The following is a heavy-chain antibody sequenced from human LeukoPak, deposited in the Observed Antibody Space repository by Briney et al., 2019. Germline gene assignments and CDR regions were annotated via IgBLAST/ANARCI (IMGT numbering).Heavy chain of an antibody. CDR3: ARVPNYGSGPTWFDP. CDR2: IIPILGIA. Sequence: ASVKVSRKASGGTFSSYAISWVRQAPGQGLEWMGRIIPILGIANYAQKFQGRVTITADKSTSTAYMELSSLRSEDTAVYYCARVPNYGSGPTWFDPWGQGTLVTVSS. J-gene: IGHJ5*02. D-gene: IGHD3-10*01. V-gene: IGHV1-69*04. CDR1: GGTFSSYA.